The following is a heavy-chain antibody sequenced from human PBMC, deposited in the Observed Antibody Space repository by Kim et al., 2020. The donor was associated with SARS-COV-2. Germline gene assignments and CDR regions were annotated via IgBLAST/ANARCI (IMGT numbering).Heavy chain of an antibody. CDR3: ARVAAALKSYYFDY. Sequence: ADPGKGRFTVARDNAKNTLYLQMNSLGAEDTAVYYCARVAAALKSYYFDYWGQGTLVTVSS. V-gene: IGHV3-74*01. J-gene: IGHJ4*02. D-gene: IGHD2-15*01.